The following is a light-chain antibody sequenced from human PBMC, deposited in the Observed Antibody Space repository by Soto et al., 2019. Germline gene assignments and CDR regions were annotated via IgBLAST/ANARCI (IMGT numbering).Light chain of an antibody. V-gene: IGLV1-44*01. Sequence: QAVLTQPPSASGTPGQGVTISCSGSTSNIGSNYVYWYQQLPGTAPKLLIYSNDQRPSGVPDRFSASKSGTSASLAISGLQSEDEADYYCASWDDSLNGHVFGTGTKLTVL. CDR2: SND. J-gene: IGLJ1*01. CDR1: TSNIGSNY. CDR3: ASWDDSLNGHV.